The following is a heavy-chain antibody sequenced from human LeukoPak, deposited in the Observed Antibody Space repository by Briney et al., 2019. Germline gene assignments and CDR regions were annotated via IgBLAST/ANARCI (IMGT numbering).Heavy chain of an antibody. J-gene: IGHJ3*02. Sequence: GGSLRLSCAASGFTFSSYWMHWVRQAPGKGLWWVSRINSDGSSTNYADSVKGRFTISRDNAKNTLYLQMNSLRAEDTAVYYCARDYLKAFDIWGQGTMVTVSS. CDR2: INSDGSST. V-gene: IGHV3-74*01. CDR1: GFTFSSYW. CDR3: ARDYLKAFDI.